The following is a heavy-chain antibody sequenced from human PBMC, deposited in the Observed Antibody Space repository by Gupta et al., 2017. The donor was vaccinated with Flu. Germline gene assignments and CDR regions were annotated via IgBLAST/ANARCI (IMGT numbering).Heavy chain of an antibody. D-gene: IGHD6-19*01. J-gene: IGHJ4*02. CDR3: ARAWDVTVAGTFDY. V-gene: IGHV3-21*01. CDR2: ISSSSSYI. Sequence: MNWVRQAPGKGLEWVSSISSSSSYISYADSVKGRFTISRHNAKNSLYLQINSLRAEDTAVYYCARAWDVTVAGTFDYWGQGTLVTVSS.